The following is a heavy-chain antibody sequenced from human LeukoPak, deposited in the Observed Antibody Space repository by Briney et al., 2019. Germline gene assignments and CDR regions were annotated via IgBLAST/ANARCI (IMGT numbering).Heavy chain of an antibody. CDR2: FDPEDGET. J-gene: IGHJ6*03. Sequence: GASVKVSCKVSGYTLTELSMHWVRQAPGKGLEWMGGFDPEDGETIYAQKFQGRVTMTEDTSTDTAYMELSSLRSEDTAVYYCATRRMVYANYYYYMDVWGKGTTVTVSS. CDR3: ATRRMVYANYYYYMDV. D-gene: IGHD2-8*01. V-gene: IGHV1-24*01. CDR1: GYTLTELS.